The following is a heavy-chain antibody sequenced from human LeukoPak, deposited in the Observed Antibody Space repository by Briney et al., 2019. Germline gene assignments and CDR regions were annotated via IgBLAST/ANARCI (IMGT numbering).Heavy chain of an antibody. CDR1: GFTFTSYA. Sequence: GGSLRLSCAASGFTFTSYAMSWVRQAPGKGLEWVSGISGGGGSTYYADSVKGRFTISRDNSKNTLYLRMNTLRAEDTAVYYCAKGPAAIGYFQDWGQGTLVTVSS. V-gene: IGHV3-23*01. CDR2: ISGGGGST. D-gene: IGHD2-2*01. CDR3: AKGPAAIGYFQD. J-gene: IGHJ1*01.